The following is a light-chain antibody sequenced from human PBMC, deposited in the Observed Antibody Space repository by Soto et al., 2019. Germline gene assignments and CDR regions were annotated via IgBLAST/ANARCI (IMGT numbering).Light chain of an antibody. CDR2: KAS. V-gene: IGKV1-5*03. CDR1: QTLTVW. Sequence: DIQMTQSASTLSASVGDRVAITCRASQTLTVWLAWYQQKPGKAPKLLISKASSLESGVPSRFSGSGSGTDFTLTIMSLQPDDFATYYCQQYSTYPLTFGGGTKVEI. CDR3: QQYSTYPLT. J-gene: IGKJ4*01.